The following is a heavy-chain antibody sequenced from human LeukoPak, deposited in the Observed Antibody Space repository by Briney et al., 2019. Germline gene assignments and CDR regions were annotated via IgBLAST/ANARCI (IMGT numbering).Heavy chain of an antibody. V-gene: IGHV3-30-3*01. CDR3: ARAFGCSGTSCDARWGYYYYAMDV. D-gene: IGHD2-2*01. J-gene: IGHJ6*02. CDR1: ASTFSNDA. CDR2: VSYDETNK. Sequence: GGSLRLSCAASASTFSNDAIHWVRLAPGKGLEWGAVVSYDETNKYYGDSVKVRFTISRDNSKNTVSLQMSSLSADDTAMYYCARAFGCSGTSCDARWGYYYYAMDVWGQGTTVTVSS.